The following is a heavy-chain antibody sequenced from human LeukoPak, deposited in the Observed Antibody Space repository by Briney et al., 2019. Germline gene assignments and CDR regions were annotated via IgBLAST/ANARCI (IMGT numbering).Heavy chain of an antibody. J-gene: IGHJ4*02. V-gene: IGHV1-69-2*01. CDR2: VDPEVGET. D-gene: IGHD5-24*01. CDR1: GYTFTDYY. CDR3: ATPPLPYVEMATIYAAAPCDY. Sequence: ASVKISCKASGYTFTDYYMHWVRQAPGKGLEWMGHVDPEVGETIYAEKFQGRVTITADTSTDTAYMELSSLRSEDTAVYYCATPPLPYVEMATIYAAAPCDYGGQGTLVTVSS.